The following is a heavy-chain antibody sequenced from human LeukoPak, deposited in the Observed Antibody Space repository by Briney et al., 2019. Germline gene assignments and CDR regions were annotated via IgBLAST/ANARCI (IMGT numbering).Heavy chain of an antibody. J-gene: IGHJ3*02. D-gene: IGHD6-13*01. CDR2: ISAYNGNT. Sequence: ASVKVSCKASGYTFTSYGISWVRQAPGQGLEWMGWISAYNGNTNYAQKLQGRVTMTTDTSTSTAYMELSSLRSEDTAVYYCARVYSSSWFLYAFDIWGQGTMVTVSS. CDR1: GYTFTSYG. V-gene: IGHV1-18*01. CDR3: ARVYSSSWFLYAFDI.